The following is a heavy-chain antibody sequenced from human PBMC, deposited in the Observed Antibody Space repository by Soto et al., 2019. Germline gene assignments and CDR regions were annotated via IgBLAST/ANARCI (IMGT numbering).Heavy chain of an antibody. D-gene: IGHD3-10*01. CDR2: IYYSGST. J-gene: IGHJ5*02. V-gene: IGHV4-31*03. CDR3: ARTQYYYGSGSYYKVYWFDP. CDR1: GGSISRGGYY. Sequence: SETLSLTCPVSGGSISRGGYYWSWIRQHPGKGLEWIGYIYYSGSTYYNPSLKSRVTISVDTSKNQFSLKLSSVTAADTAVYYCARTQYYYGSGSYYKVYWFDPWGQGTLVTVS.